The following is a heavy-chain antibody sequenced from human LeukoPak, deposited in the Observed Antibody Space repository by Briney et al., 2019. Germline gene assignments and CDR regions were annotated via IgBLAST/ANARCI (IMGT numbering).Heavy chain of an antibody. Sequence: AETLSLTCAVYGGSFSGYYWSWIRQPPGKGLEWIGEINHSGSTNNNPSLKSRVTISVDTSKNQFSLKLSSVTAADTAVYYCARGAYVLLWFGDTHSFDPWGQGTLVTVSS. V-gene: IGHV4-34*01. CDR2: INHSGST. J-gene: IGHJ5*02. CDR1: GGSFSGYY. CDR3: ARGAYVLLWFGDTHSFDP. D-gene: IGHD3-10*01.